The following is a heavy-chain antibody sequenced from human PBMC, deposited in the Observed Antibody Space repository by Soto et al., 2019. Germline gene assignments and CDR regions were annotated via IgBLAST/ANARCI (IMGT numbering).Heavy chain of an antibody. Sequence: QVQLVQSGAEVKKPGASVKVSCKASGYTFTSYDINWVRQATGQGREWMGWMNPNSGNTGYAQKFQGRVTMTRNTSISTAYMELSSRRSEDTAVYYCARAGYSCGWYGGFDYWGQGTLVTVSS. CDR2: MNPNSGNT. J-gene: IGHJ4*02. CDR1: GYTFTSYD. D-gene: IGHD6-19*01. V-gene: IGHV1-8*01. CDR3: ARAGYSCGWYGGFDY.